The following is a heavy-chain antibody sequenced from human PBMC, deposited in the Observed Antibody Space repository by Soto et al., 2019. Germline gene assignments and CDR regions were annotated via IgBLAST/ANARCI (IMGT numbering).Heavy chain of an antibody. CDR2: MYYSGST. CDR1: GDSISSSY. CDR3: ASQDHSRSSSGWFDP. V-gene: IGHV4-59*01. D-gene: IGHD6-6*01. J-gene: IGHJ5*02. Sequence: ETLSLTCTISGDSISSSYWNWIRQPPGKGLEWIGYMYYSGSTNYNPSLKSRVTISVDTSRNQFSLKLTSVTAADTAVYYCASQDHSRSSSGWFDPWGQGTLVTVSS.